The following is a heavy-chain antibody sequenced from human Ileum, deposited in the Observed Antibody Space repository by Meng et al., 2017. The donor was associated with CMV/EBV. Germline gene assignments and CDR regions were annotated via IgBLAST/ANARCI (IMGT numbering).Heavy chain of an antibody. CDR1: GFAFSSNV. D-gene: IGHD3-16*01. CDR3: ARGWSGGVDYYFDY. V-gene: IGHV3-23*01. CDR2: IGGSGDLT. J-gene: IGHJ4*02. Sequence: GGSLRLSCAASGFAFSSNVMNWVRRAPGKGLEWVSSIGGSGDLTWYADSVRGRFTISRDNSKNTVFLHMNSLRADDTAIYYCARGWSGGVDYYFDYWGQGILVTVSS.